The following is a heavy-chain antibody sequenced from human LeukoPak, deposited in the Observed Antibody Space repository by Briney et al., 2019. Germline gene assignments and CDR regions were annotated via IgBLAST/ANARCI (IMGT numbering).Heavy chain of an antibody. CDR2: ISISGENT. J-gene: IGHJ3*02. CDR1: GFTFSSYA. Sequence: GGSLRLSCAASGFTFSSYAMSWVRQAPGKGLEWVSAISISGENTYYADSVKGRFTISRDNAKNSLYLQMNSLRAEDTAVYYCARDRIRTSRYSDAFDIWGQGTMVTVSS. D-gene: IGHD2-2*01. V-gene: IGHV3-23*01. CDR3: ARDRIRTSRYSDAFDI.